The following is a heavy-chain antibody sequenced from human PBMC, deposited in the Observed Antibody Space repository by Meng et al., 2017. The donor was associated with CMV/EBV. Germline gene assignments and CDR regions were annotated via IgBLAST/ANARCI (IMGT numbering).Heavy chain of an antibody. V-gene: IGHV4-4*02. Sequence: SGPTLVKPTETLTLTCTVSGFSLSNARMGVSWIRQPPGKGLEWIGEINHSGSTNYNPSLKSRVTISVDTSKNQFSLKLSSVTAADTAVYYCAGASFWSGYYDYWGQGTLVTVSS. CDR1: GFSLSNARMG. CDR2: INHSGST. CDR3: AGASFWSGYYDY. J-gene: IGHJ4*02. D-gene: IGHD3-3*01.